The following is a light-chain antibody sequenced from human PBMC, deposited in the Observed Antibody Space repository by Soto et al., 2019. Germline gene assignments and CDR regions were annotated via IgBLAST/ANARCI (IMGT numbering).Light chain of an antibody. CDR1: TGAVTSGHY. J-gene: IGLJ2*01. CDR3: LLSYTSAMPV. Sequence: QAVVTQEPSLTVSPGGTVTLTCGSSTGAVTSGHYPSWFQQKPGQAPQTLLYDASNKQPCTPARFSGSLLWGKAALTLSGAQPEDEADYYCLLSYTSAMPVFGGGTKLTVL. V-gene: IGLV7-46*01. CDR2: DAS.